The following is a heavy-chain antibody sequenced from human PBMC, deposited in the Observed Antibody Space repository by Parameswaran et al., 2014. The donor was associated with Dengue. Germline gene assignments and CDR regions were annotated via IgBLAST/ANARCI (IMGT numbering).Heavy chain of an antibody. CDR2: ISSSSSYI. D-gene: IGHD3-10*01. V-gene: IGHV3-21*01. Sequence: KWIRQPPGKGLEWVSSISSSSSYIYYADSVKGRFTISRDNAKNSLYLQMNSLRAEDTAVYYCARDLSGSGYWGQGTLVTVSS. CDR3: ARDLSGSGY. J-gene: IGHJ4*02.